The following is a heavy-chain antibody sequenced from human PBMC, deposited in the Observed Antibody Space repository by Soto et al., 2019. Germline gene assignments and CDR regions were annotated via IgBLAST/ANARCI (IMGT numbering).Heavy chain of an antibody. J-gene: IGHJ4*02. CDR2: IRGSDGST. CDR3: AKYVSSGMLAGYYYY. D-gene: IGHD3-9*01. V-gene: IGHV3-23*01. Sequence: EVQMLESGGGLVKPGRSLRLSCVVSGFSISNYGMTWVRQAPGKGLEWVSTIRGSDGSTYYPDSVKGRFSISRDNSKNTRYLHMTSMRAEDTTTYYCAKYVSSGMLAGYYYYWGQGTLVTVSS. CDR1: GFSISNYG.